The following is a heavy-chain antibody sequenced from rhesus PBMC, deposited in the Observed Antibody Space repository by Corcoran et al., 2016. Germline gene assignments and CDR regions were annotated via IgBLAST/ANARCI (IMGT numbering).Heavy chain of an antibody. V-gene: IGHV3-201*01. Sequence: EVQLVESGGGVVQPGGSLRLSCAASVFTFDDYAMPWVRQAPGKVLVWVSGISWSGGTTYYADSVKGQFTISRDNAKNSLYLQMGSLRAEDTALYYCARESGSGYFDYWGQGVLVTVSS. J-gene: IGHJ4*01. CDR2: ISWSGGTT. D-gene: IGHD2-33*01. CDR3: ARESGSGYFDY. CDR1: VFTFDDYA.